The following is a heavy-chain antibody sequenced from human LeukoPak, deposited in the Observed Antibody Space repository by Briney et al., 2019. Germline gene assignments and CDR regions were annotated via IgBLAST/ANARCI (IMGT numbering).Heavy chain of an antibody. CDR1: GFTFSSYW. D-gene: IGHD3-22*01. V-gene: IGHV3-74*01. CDR2: INSAGSST. J-gene: IGHJ5*02. Sequence: GGSLRLSCAASGFTFSSYWMHWVRQAPGKGLVWVSRINSAGSSTGYADSVKGRFTISRDNAKNTLYMQMNSLRAEDTAVYYCAREYYYDSSGYTFDPWGQGTLVTVSP. CDR3: AREYYYDSSGYTFDP.